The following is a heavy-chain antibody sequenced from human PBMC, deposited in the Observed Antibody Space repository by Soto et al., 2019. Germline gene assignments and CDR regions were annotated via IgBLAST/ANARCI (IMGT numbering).Heavy chain of an antibody. V-gene: IGHV5-51*01. J-gene: IGHJ6*02. CDR3: ARHNVVPYPHYSSGWYYYYYGMDV. CDR1: GYTFTDYW. CDR2: IYPGDSDT. Sequence: GESLKISCRGSGYTFTDYWIVWVRQMPGKGLEWMGVIYPGDSDTRYSPSFQGQVTISADKSISTAYLQWSSLKASDTAMYYCARHNVVPYPHYSSGWYYYYYGMDVWGQGTTVTVSS. D-gene: IGHD6-19*01.